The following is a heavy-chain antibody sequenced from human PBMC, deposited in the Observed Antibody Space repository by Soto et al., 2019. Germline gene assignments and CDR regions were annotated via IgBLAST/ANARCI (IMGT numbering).Heavy chain of an antibody. CDR1: GFTFSSYG. CDR2: ISYDGSNK. CDR3: AKDNGSGCDWLRVGDASDI. J-gene: IGHJ3*02. V-gene: IGHV3-30*18. D-gene: IGHD5-12*01. Sequence: QVQLVESGGGVVQPGRSLRLSCAASGFTFSSYGMHWVRQAPGKGLEWVAVISYDGSNKYYADSVKGRLTISRDNSKNTLFLPMNSLGGEDTAVYYCAKDNGSGCDWLRVGDASDIWGQGTMVTVSS.